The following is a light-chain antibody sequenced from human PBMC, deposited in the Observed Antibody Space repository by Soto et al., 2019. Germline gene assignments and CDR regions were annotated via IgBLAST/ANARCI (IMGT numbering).Light chain of an antibody. CDR3: QQYGIT. CDR1: QSVSSSY. CDR2: GAS. J-gene: IGKJ5*01. V-gene: IGKV3-20*01. Sequence: EIVLTQSPGTLSLSPGERDTLSCRASQSVSSSYLAWYQQKPGQAPRLLIYGASSRATGIPDRFSGSGSGTDFTLTISRLEPEDFAVYYCQQYGITFGQGTRLEIK.